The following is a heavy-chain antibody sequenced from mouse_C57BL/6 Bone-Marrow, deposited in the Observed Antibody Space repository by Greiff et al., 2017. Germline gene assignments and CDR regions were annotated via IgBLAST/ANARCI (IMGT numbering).Heavy chain of an antibody. CDR1: GFTFSSYG. V-gene: IGHV5-6*01. CDR2: ISSGGSYT. Sequence: VQLKESGGDLVKPGGSLKLSCAASGFTFSSYGMSWVRQTPDKRLEWVATISSGGSYTYYPDSVKGRFTISRDNAKNTLYLQMSSLKSEDTAMYYCARNGSDWYFDGWGTGTTVTVSS. J-gene: IGHJ1*03. CDR3: ARNGSDWYFDG. D-gene: IGHD1-1*01.